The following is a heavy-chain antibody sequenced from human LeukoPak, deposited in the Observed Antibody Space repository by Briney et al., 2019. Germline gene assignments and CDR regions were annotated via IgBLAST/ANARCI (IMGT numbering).Heavy chain of an antibody. J-gene: IGHJ4*02. Sequence: PSETLSLTCTVSGGSISSYYWGWIRQPPGKGLEWIGYIYYSGSTNYNPSLKSRVTISVDTSKNQFSLKLSSVTAADTAVYYCARDAPSNYYDSSGYPFYYFDYWGQGTQVTVSS. CDR3: ARDAPSNYYDSSGYPFYYFDY. D-gene: IGHD3-22*01. CDR1: GGSISSYY. V-gene: IGHV4-59*01. CDR2: IYYSGST.